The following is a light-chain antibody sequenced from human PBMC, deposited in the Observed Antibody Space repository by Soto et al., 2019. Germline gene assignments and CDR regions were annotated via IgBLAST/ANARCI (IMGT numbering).Light chain of an antibody. CDR2: GVT. V-gene: IGLV2-14*03. CDR3: CSYTSDLTPYV. CDR1: SSDIGAHDD. J-gene: IGLJ1*01. Sequence: QSALTQPASVSGSPGQSITISCTGTSSDIGAHDDVSWYQQHPGKVTKLLIYGVTDRPSGISNRFSGSKSGNVASLTISGLQAEDEADYYCCSYTSDLTPYVFGTGTKVHRP.